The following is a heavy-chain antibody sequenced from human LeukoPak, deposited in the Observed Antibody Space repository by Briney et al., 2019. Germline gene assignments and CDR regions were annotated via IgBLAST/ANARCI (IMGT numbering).Heavy chain of an antibody. J-gene: IGHJ4*02. Sequence: GGSLRLSCAASGFILSNYRMNWVRQAPGKGLEWISYISASSSTIYYADSLKGRFTISRDNAKNSLYLQMNSLRAEDTAVYYCARAYDWNSPSDYWGQGALVTVSS. CDR2: ISASSSTI. V-gene: IGHV3-48*01. D-gene: IGHD1-7*01. CDR1: GFILSNYR. CDR3: ARAYDWNSPSDY.